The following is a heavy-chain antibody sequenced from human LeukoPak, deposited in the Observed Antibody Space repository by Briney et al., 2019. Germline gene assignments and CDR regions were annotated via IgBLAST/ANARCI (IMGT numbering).Heavy chain of an antibody. J-gene: IGHJ4*02. D-gene: IGHD3-22*01. CDR2: ISYDGSNK. CDR1: GFTFSSHA. CDR3: GKENYYYDSSGQTVDY. V-gene: IGHV3-30-3*01. Sequence: GGSLRLSCAASGFTFSSHAMHWVRQAPGKGLEWVAVISYDGSNKYYADSVKGRFTISRDNSRNSLYLQMNSLRAEDTAVYYCGKENYYYDSSGQTVDYWGQGTLVTVSS.